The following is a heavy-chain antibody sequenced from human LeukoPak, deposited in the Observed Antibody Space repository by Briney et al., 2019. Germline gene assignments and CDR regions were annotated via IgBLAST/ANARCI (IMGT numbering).Heavy chain of an antibody. V-gene: IGHV4-4*07. J-gene: IGHJ4*02. CDR1: GGSISSYY. Sequence: PSETLSLTCTVSGGSISSYYWSWIRQPAGKGLEWIGRIYTSGSTNSNPSLKSRVTMSVDTSKNQFSLKLSSVTAADTAVYYCGRGSRWLPRRDFDYWGQGTLVTVSS. D-gene: IGHD3-22*01. CDR3: GRGSRWLPRRDFDY. CDR2: IYTSGST.